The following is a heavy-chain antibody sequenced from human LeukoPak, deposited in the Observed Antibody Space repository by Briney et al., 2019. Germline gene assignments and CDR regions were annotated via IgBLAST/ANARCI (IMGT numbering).Heavy chain of an antibody. V-gene: IGHV3-66*01. Sequence: GGSLRLSCAASGFTVSSNYMSWVRQAPGKGLEWVSVIYSGGSTYYADSVKGRFTISRDNSKNTLYLQMNSLRAEDTAVYYCARGIGNYYDTSAAFDIWSQGTMVTVSS. D-gene: IGHD3-22*01. CDR1: GFTVSSNY. CDR3: ARGIGNYYDTSAAFDI. CDR2: IYSGGST. J-gene: IGHJ3*02.